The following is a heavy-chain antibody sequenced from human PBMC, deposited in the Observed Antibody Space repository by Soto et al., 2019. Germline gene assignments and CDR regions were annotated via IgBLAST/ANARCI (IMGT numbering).Heavy chain of an antibody. V-gene: IGHV3-48*02. CDR3: ARSITIFGVVTHYGMDV. CDR1: GFTFSSYS. J-gene: IGHJ6*02. CDR2: ISSSSSTI. D-gene: IGHD3-3*01. Sequence: GGSLRLSCAASGFTFSSYSMNWVRQAPGKGLEWVSYISSSSSTIYYADSVKGRFTISRDNAKNSLYLQMNSLRDEDTAVYYCARSITIFGVVTHYGMDVWGQGTTVTVS.